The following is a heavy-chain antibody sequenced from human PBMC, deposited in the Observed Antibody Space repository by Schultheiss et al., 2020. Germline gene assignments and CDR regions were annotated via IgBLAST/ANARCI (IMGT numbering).Heavy chain of an antibody. D-gene: IGHD2-15*01. V-gene: IGHV4-39*01. CDR1: SGSVISTSHY. CDR3: ARRAPYFGSGYPYFDY. J-gene: IGHJ4*02. CDR2: IFYSGTT. Sequence: SETLSLTCSVSSGSVISTSHYWDWVRQPPGEGLEWIGSIFYSGTTYYTPSLESRVTMTIDTSKNQFFLKLTSVTASDTALYYCARRAPYFGSGYPYFDYWGQGALVTVSS.